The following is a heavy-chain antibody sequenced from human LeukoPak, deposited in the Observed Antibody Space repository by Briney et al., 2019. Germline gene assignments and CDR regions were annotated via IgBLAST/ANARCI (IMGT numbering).Heavy chain of an antibody. CDR3: ARGSMVRGVIPRAFDI. CDR2: INTNTGNP. D-gene: IGHD3-10*01. CDR1: GYTFTSYA. J-gene: IGHJ3*02. V-gene: IGHV7-4-1*02. Sequence: ASVKVSCKASGYTFTSYAMNWVRQAPGQGLEWMGWINTNTGNPTYAQGFTGRFVFSLDTSVSTAYLQISSLKADDTAVYYCARGSMVRGVIPRAFDIWGQGTMVTVSS.